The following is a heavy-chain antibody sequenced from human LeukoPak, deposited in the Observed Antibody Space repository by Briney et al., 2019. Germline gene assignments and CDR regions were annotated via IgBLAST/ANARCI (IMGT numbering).Heavy chain of an antibody. Sequence: KPSETLSLTCTVSGGSISSGSYYWSWIRQPAGKGLEWIGRIYTSGSTNYNPSLKSRVTISVDTSKDQFSLKLSSVTAADTAVYYCARDRLQLQSWGQGTLVTVSS. V-gene: IGHV4-61*02. D-gene: IGHD5-24*01. J-gene: IGHJ5*02. CDR2: IYTSGST. CDR3: ARDRLQLQS. CDR1: GGSISSGSYY.